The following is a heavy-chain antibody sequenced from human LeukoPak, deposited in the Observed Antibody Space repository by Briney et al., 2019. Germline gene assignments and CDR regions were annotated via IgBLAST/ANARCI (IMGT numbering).Heavy chain of an antibody. Sequence: ASVKVSCKASGLTFTAYYIHWVRQAPGQGPEWMGYINPHSGVTSSPQNFQGRVTMTTDTSISAAYMELSSLISDDTAMYYCVREGNELLSKNFDYWGPGTLVTVSS. V-gene: IGHV1-2*02. CDR3: VREGNELLSKNFDY. D-gene: IGHD2-21*02. J-gene: IGHJ4*02. CDR2: INPHSGVT. CDR1: GLTFTAYY.